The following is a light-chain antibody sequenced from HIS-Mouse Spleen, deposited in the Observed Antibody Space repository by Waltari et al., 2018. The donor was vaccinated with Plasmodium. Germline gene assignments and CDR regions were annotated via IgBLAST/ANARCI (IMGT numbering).Light chain of an antibody. J-gene: IGLJ2*01. CDR3: SSYAGSNNLV. CDR2: EVS. Sequence: QSALTQPPSASGSPGQSVTISCPGTSSDVGGYNYVPWYQQHPGKAPKLMIYEVSKRPSGVPDRFSGSKSGNTASLTVPGLQAEDEADYYCSSYAGSNNLVFGGGTKLTVL. V-gene: IGLV2-8*01. CDR1: SSDVGGYNY.